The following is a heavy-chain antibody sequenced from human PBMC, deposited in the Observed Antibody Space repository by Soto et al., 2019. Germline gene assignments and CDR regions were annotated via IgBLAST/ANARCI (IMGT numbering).Heavy chain of an antibody. CDR2: INAGNGNT. J-gene: IGHJ4*02. CDR3: ARDRARGYCSSPSCYNLGY. D-gene: IGHD2-2*02. Sequence: QVQLVQSGAEVKKPGASVKVSCKASGYTFTSYAMHWVRQAPGQRLEWMGWINAGNGNTKYSQKFQGRVTITRDTSASTAYMELSSLRSEDTAVYYFARDRARGYCSSPSCYNLGYWGQGTLVTVSS. CDR1: GYTFTSYA. V-gene: IGHV1-3*01.